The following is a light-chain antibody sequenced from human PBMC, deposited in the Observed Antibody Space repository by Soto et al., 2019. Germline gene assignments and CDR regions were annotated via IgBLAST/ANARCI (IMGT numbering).Light chain of an antibody. J-gene: IGLJ1*01. Sequence: QSVLTQPPSASETPGQRVTISCSGSSSNIGINTVDWFQQLPGTAPKLLIYNNNQRPSGVPDRFSGSKSGTSASLAISGLQSEDESDYYCAEWEDSLNGYVFGTGTKVTVL. CDR1: SSNIGINT. CDR3: AEWEDSLNGYV. CDR2: NNN. V-gene: IGLV1-44*01.